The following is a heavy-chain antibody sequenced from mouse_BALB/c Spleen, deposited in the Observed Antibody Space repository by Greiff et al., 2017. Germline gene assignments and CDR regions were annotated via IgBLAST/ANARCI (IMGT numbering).Heavy chain of an antibody. J-gene: IGHJ4*01. CDR2: ISNLAYSI. Sequence: EVQLVESGGGLVQPGGSRKLSCAASGFTFSDYGMAWVRQAPGKGPEWVAFISNLAYSIYYADTVTGRFTISRENAKNTLFLQMTSLRSEDTAMYYYASYYYGNYAMDYWGQGTSVTVSS. CDR1: GFTFSDYG. CDR3: ASYYYGNYAMDY. V-gene: IGHV5-15*01. D-gene: IGHD1-1*01.